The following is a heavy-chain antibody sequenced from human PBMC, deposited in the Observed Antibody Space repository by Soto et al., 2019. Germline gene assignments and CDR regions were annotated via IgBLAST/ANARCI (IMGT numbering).Heavy chain of an antibody. CDR2: IIPIFGTA. CDR3: ARARDIVVVVAATDYYYYGMDV. D-gene: IGHD2-15*01. CDR1: GGTFSSYA. V-gene: IGHV1-69*01. Sequence: QVQLVQSGAEVKKPGSSVKVSCKASGGTFSSYAISWVRQAPGQGLEWMGGIIPIFGTANYAQKFQGRVTITEDESTSTAYMELSSLRSEDTAVYYCARARDIVVVVAATDYYYYGMDVWGQGTTVTVSS. J-gene: IGHJ6*02.